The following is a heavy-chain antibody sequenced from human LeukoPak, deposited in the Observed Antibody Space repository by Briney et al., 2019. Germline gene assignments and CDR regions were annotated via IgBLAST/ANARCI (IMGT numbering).Heavy chain of an antibody. D-gene: IGHD3-3*01. Sequence: PSETLSLTCTVSGGSISSYYWSWIRQPPGKGVEWIGYIYYSGSTNYNPSLKSRVTISVATSKNQFSLKLSSVTAADTAVYYCANFGNWFDPWGQGALVTVSS. V-gene: IGHV4-59*01. CDR3: ANFGNWFDP. CDR2: IYYSGST. J-gene: IGHJ5*02. CDR1: GGSISSYY.